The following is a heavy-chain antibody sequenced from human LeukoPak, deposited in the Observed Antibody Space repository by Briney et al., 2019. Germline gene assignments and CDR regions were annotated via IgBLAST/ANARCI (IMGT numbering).Heavy chain of an antibody. D-gene: IGHD1-26*01. CDR1: GFTVSSNF. V-gene: IGHV3-66*01. Sequence: GGSLRLSCAVSGFTVSSNFMSWVRQAPGKGPEWVSVIYTSGITYYADSVRGRFTISKDNSKNTLYLQMDSLTAEDTAVYYCAREDAGGTYSFDYWGQGTLVAVSS. CDR3: AREDAGGTYSFDY. J-gene: IGHJ4*02. CDR2: IYTSGIT.